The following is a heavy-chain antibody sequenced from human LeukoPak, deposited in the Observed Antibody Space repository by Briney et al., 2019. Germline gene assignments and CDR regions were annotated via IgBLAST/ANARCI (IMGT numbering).Heavy chain of an antibody. CDR3: AKDAHCGGDCYSIDEYFQH. Sequence: PGGSLRLSCAASGLTFSSYAMSWVRQAPGKGLEWVSAISGSGGSTYYADSVKGRFTISRDNSKNTLYLQMNSLRAEDTAVYYCAKDAHCGGDCYSIDEYFQHWGQGTLVTVSS. V-gene: IGHV3-23*01. CDR2: ISGSGGST. J-gene: IGHJ1*01. D-gene: IGHD2-21*02. CDR1: GLTFSSYA.